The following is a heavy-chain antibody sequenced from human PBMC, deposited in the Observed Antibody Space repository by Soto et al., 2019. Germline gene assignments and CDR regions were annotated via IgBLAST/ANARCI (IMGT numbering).Heavy chain of an antibody. CDR2: IRSKAYGGTT. V-gene: IGHV3-49*04. Sequence: PGGSLRISCTASGFTFGDYAMSWVRQAPGKGLEWVGFIRSKAYGGTTEYAASVKGRFTISRDDSKSIAYLQMNSLKTEDTAVYYFTGDVGADYWGQGTLVTVSS. D-gene: IGHD1-26*01. J-gene: IGHJ4*02. CDR3: TGDVGADY. CDR1: GFTFGDYA.